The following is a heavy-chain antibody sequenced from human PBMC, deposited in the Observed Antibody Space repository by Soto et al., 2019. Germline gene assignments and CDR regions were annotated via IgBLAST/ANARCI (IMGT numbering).Heavy chain of an antibody. J-gene: IGHJ4*02. V-gene: IGHV4-4*02. D-gene: IGHD1-26*01. Sequence: TLSLTCAVSGGSIRSTNWWIWVRQPPGKGLQWIGEIYHSGSTSCNPSLKSRVTISVDKSKNQFSLNLRSVTAADTAVYYCARGSGGYSFGYWGQGTLVTVSS. CDR3: ARGSGGYSFGY. CDR2: IYHSGST. CDR1: GGSIRSTNW.